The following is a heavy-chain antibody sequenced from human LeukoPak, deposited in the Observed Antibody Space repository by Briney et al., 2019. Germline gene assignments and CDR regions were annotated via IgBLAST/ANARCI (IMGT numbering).Heavy chain of an antibody. Sequence: PSETLSLTCTVSGGSLSSGSYYWSWIRQPAGKGLEWIVRIYTSGSTNYNPSLKSRVTISVDTSKNQFSLMLSSVTAADTAVYYCARGTYYYDSSGYYSYYYYYYYMDVWGKGTTVTVSS. J-gene: IGHJ6*03. CDR3: ARGTYYYDSSGYYSYYYYYYYMDV. V-gene: IGHV4-61*02. CDR2: IYTSGST. D-gene: IGHD3-22*01. CDR1: GGSLSSGSYY.